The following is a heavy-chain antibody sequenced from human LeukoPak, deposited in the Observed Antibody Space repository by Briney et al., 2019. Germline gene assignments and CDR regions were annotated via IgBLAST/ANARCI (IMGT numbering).Heavy chain of an antibody. CDR2: IYPGDSDT. J-gene: IGHJ6*02. CDR1: GYSFTSYW. V-gene: IGHV5-51*01. CDR3: ARAPSYSSSWPYGMDV. D-gene: IGHD6-13*01. Sequence: GESLKISCKGSGYSFTSYWISWVRQMPGKGLEWLGIIYPGDSDTRYSPSFQGQVTISADKSISTAYLQWSSLKASDTAMYYCARAPSYSSSWPYGMDVWGQGTTVTVSS.